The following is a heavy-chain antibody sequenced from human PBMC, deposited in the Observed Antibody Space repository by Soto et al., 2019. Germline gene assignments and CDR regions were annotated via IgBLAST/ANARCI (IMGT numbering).Heavy chain of an antibody. CDR1: GGTFSSYA. V-gene: IGHV1-69*01. Sequence: QVPLVQSGAEVKKPGSSVKVSCKASGGTFSSYAISWVRQAPGQGLEWMGGIIPIFGTANYAQKFRGRVTITADESTSTAYMELSSLRSEDTAVYYCARSGVRGVIRNYFDYWGQGTLVTVSS. CDR3: ARSGVRGVIRNYFDY. CDR2: IIPIFGTA. J-gene: IGHJ4*02. D-gene: IGHD3-10*01.